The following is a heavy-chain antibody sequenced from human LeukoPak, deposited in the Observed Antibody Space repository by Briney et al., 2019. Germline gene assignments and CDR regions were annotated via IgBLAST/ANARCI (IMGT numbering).Heavy chain of an antibody. V-gene: IGHV3-30*02. D-gene: IGHD6-19*01. J-gene: IGHJ4*02. CDR3: AKGPREWLAYFDY. Sequence: GGSLRLSCAASGFTFSSYGMHWVRQAPGKGLEWVEFIRYDGSNKYYADSVKGRFTISRDNSKNTLYLQMNSLRAEDTAVYYCAKGPREWLAYFDYWGQGTLVTVSS. CDR2: IRYDGSNK. CDR1: GFTFSSYG.